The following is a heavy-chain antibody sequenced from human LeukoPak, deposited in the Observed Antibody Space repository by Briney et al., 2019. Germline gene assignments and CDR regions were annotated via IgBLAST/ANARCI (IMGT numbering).Heavy chain of an antibody. CDR2: INHSGST. J-gene: IGHJ4*02. CDR3: ARGERLGPDF. Sequence: SETLSLTCAVYGGSFSGYYWSWIRQPPGKGLEWIGEINHSGSTNYNPSLKSRVTISVDTSKNQFSLKLSSVTAADTAVYYCARGERLGPDFWGQGTLVTVSS. D-gene: IGHD1-1*01. V-gene: IGHV4-34*01. CDR1: GGSFSGYY.